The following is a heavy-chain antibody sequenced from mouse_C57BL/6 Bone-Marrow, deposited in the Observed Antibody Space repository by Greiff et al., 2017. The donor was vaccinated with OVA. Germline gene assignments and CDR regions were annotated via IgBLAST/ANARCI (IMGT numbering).Heavy chain of an antibody. J-gene: IGHJ1*03. CDR3: TTGTTVVSDWYFDV. CDR2: IDTENGDT. Sequence: EVQLQESGAELVRPGASVKLSCTASGFTIKDDYMHWVKQRPEQGLEWIGWIDTENGDTEYASKFQGTATITADTSSNTAYLQLSSLTSEDTSVYYCTTGTTVVSDWYFDVWGTGTTVTVAS. V-gene: IGHV14-4*01. CDR1: GFTIKDDY. D-gene: IGHD1-1*01.